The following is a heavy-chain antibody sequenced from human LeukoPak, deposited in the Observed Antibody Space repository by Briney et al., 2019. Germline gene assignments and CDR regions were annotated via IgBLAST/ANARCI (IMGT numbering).Heavy chain of an antibody. CDR3: AKSPPFPDSGYYFPFVP. V-gene: IGHV3-30*18. J-gene: IGHJ5*02. Sequence: PGGSLRLSCAASGFTFSSYGMHWVRQAPGRGLEWVAVISYDGSNKYYADSVKGRFTISRDNSKNTLYLQMNSLRAEDTAVYYCAKSPPFPDSGYYFPFVPLGQGTLVTVSS. CDR1: GFTFSSYG. D-gene: IGHD3-22*01. CDR2: ISYDGSNK.